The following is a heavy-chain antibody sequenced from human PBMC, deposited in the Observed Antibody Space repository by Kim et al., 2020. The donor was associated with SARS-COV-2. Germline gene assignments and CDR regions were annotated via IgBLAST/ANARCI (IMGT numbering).Heavy chain of an antibody. D-gene: IGHD2-15*01. CDR2: IKEDGSVK. Sequence: GGSLRLSCAASGFTFWSYWMSWVRQAPGKGLEWVAPIKEDGSVKFYADSVKGRTTISRDNAKNSLYLEMDTLRVEDTAVYYCANSIGYAFDYWGQGTKVTVSS. J-gene: IGHJ4*02. V-gene: IGHV3-7*03. CDR1: GFTFWSYW. CDR3: ANSIGYAFDY.